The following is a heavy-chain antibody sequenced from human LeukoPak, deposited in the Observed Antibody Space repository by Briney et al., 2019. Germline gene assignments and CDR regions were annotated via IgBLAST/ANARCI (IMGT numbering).Heavy chain of an antibody. CDR1: GYTFAAHH. Sequence: ASVKVSCKASGYTFAAHHIHWVRHAPGQGLEWMGWILPNGRDTKYSQKFQDRMTLTTDTSTNTAYMELSRLMPDDTAVYYCSGRYGPGPVWGQGTLISASP. CDR2: ILPNGRDT. J-gene: IGHJ4*02. CDR3: SGRYGPGPV. V-gene: IGHV1-2*02. D-gene: IGHD3-10*01.